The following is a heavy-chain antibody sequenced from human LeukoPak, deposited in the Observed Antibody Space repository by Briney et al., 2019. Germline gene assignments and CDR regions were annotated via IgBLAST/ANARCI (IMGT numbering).Heavy chain of an antibody. V-gene: IGHV1-8*03. D-gene: IGHD3-22*01. CDR1: GYTFTSYD. J-gene: IGHJ4*02. Sequence: SVKVSCKASGYTFTSYDINWVRQATGQGLEWMGWMNPNSGNTGYAQKFQGRVTITRNTSISTAYMELSSLRSEDTAVYYCARGRHYDSSGYYYYWGQGTLVTVSS. CDR2: MNPNSGNT. CDR3: ARGRHYDSSGYYYY.